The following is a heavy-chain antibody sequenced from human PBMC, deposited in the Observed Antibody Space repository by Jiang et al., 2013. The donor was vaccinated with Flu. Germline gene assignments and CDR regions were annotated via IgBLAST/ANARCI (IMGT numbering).Heavy chain of an antibody. J-gene: IGHJ4*02. V-gene: IGHV2-70*01. Sequence: KPTQTLTLTCTFSGFSLRTDRMRVSWIRQPPGKALEWLALIDWDDDKYYSTSLKTRLTISTDTTKNQVVLTMTNMDPGDTATYYCARIHWYEGRYFDYWGQGTPVTVSS. CDR1: GFSLRTDRMR. CDR2: IDWDDDK. CDR3: ARIHWYEGRYFDY. D-gene: IGHD1-1*01.